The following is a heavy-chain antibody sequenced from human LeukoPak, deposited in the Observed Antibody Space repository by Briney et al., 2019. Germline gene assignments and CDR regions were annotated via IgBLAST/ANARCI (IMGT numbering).Heavy chain of an antibody. V-gene: IGHV4-61*01. CDR2: IYYSGST. D-gene: IGHD6-19*01. CDR1: GGSVSSGSYY. J-gene: IGHJ4*02. CDR3: ASVAVAGPTFDY. Sequence: SETLSLTCTVSGGSVSSGSYYWSWIRQPPGKGLEWIGYIYYSGSTNYNPSLKSRVTISVDTSKNQFSLKLSSVTAADTAVYYCASVAVAGPTFDYWGQGTLVTVSS.